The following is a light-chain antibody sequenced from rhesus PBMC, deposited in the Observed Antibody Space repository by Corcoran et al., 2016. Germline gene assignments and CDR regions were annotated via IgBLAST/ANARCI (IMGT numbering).Light chain of an antibody. J-gene: IGKJ4*01. Sequence: DIQLTQSPSSLSASVGDTVTFTCRASQSISRWLAWYQQKPGKAPKLLINRASSLQSGVPKRFRGSGSGTDFTLTITSLQSEDFATYYWQQFSSSPLTFGGGTKVEL. CDR3: QQFSSSPLT. CDR1: QSISRW. CDR2: RAS. V-gene: IGKV1-22*01.